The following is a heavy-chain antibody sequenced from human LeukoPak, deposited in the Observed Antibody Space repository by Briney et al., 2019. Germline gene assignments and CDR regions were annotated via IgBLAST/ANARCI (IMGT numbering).Heavy chain of an antibody. J-gene: IGHJ6*03. V-gene: IGHV3-48*03. D-gene: IGHD6-13*01. CDR1: GFTFSNFE. CDR3: VLRSSWNYYMDV. Sequence: GGSLRLSCVASGFTFSNFEMNWVRQAPGEGLEWVSYISSPGTHIYYADSVEGRFTISRDNGKNSLYLQMNSLRAEDTAVYYCVLRSSWNYYMDVWGKGTTVAVSS. CDR2: ISSPGTHI.